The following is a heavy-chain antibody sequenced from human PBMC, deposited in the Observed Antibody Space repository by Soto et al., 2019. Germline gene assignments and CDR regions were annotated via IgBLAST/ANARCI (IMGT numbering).Heavy chain of an antibody. V-gene: IGHV3-30*03. CDR3: STIAVGGWTRVFDY. CDR1: GFTFSSYG. D-gene: IGHD6-19*01. J-gene: IGHJ4*02. CDR2: ISYDGSNK. Sequence: QVQLVESGGGLVQPGRSLRLSCAASGFTFSSYGMHWVRQAPGKGLEWVAVISYDGSNKYYVDSVKCRFTISRDDSKNPLYLQMYSLSAVGTAVYYCSTIAVGGWTRVFDYWGQGTLVTVSS.